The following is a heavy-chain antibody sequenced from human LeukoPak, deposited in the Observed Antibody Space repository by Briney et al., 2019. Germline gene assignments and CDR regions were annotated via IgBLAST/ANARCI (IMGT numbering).Heavy chain of an antibody. J-gene: IGHJ4*02. CDR3: VRDRELTY. V-gene: IGHV4-61*08. Sequence: PSETLSLTCTVSGGSISSGGYYWSWIRQPPGKGLEWIGYNYNSGSTNYNPSLKSRVTISVDTSKNQFSLKLTSVTAADTAVYYCVRDRELTYWGQGTLVTVSS. D-gene: IGHD1-26*01. CDR2: NYNSGST. CDR1: GGSISSGGYY.